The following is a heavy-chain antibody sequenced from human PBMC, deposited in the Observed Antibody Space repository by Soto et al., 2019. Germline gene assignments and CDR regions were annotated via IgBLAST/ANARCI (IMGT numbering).Heavy chain of an antibody. CDR3: ARGGTPIDV. J-gene: IGHJ4*02. Sequence: GASVKVSCKASGGTFSRYAISWVRQAPGQGLEWMGGIIPIFGTANYAQKFQGRVTITADESTSTAYMEVRSLRFDDTAGYYCARGGTPIDVWGPGTLVTVAS. CDR1: GGTFSRYA. D-gene: IGHD3-16*01. V-gene: IGHV1-69*13. CDR2: IIPIFGTA.